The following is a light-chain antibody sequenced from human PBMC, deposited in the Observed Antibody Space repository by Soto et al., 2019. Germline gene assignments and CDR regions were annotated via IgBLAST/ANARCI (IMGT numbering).Light chain of an antibody. J-gene: IGLJ1*01. CDR2: DVT. Sequence: QSALTQPRSVSGSPGQSVTISCTGTSSDVGGYSYVSWYQQHPGKAPKLMIYDVTTRPSGVPDRFSGSKSGNTASLTISGLQAADEADYYCHSYAGTYTDVFGTGTKLTVL. V-gene: IGLV2-11*01. CDR1: SSDVGGYSY. CDR3: HSYAGTYTDV.